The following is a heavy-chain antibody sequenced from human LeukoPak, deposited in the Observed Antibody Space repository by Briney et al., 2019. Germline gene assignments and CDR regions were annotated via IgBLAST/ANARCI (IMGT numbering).Heavy chain of an antibody. V-gene: IGHV3-23*01. CDR1: GFTFSSYA. CDR2: ISGSGGST. Sequence: GGSLRLSCAASGFTFSSYAMSRVRQAPGKGLEWVSAISGSGGSTYYADSVKGRFTISRDNSKNTLYLQMNSLRAEDTAVYYCARDLGYCTNGACHTRFDYWGQGTLVAVSS. CDR3: ARDLGYCTNGACHTRFDY. D-gene: IGHD2-8*01. J-gene: IGHJ4*02.